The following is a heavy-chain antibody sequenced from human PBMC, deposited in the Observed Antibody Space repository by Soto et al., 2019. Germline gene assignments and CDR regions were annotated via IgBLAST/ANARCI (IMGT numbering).Heavy chain of an antibody. Sequence: EVQLAESGGVLVQPGGSLRLSCAASGFTYSTYWMHWVRQAPGKGLVWVSRINGDGSDTVYADSVKGRFTISRDNAKNTLYLQMNSLRAEDTAVYYCTRSITGFSYADSWGRGTLVTVSS. CDR3: TRSITGFSYADS. D-gene: IGHD2-2*01. V-gene: IGHV3-74*01. J-gene: IGHJ4*02. CDR1: GFTYSTYW. CDR2: INGDGSDT.